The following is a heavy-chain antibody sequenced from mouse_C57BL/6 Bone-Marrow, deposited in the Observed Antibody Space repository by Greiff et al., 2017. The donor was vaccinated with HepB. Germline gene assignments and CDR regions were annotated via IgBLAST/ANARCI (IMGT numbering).Heavy chain of an antibody. CDR2: INPNYGTT. CDR1: GYSFTDYN. CDR3: RSTMVTPYYFDY. D-gene: IGHD2-2*01. Sequence: EVQLQESGPELVKPGASVKISCKASGYSFTDYNMNWVKQSNGKSLEWIGVINPNYGTTSYNQKFKGKATLTVDQASSTAYMQLNSLTSEDSAVYYCRSTMVTPYYFDYWGQGTTLTVSS. V-gene: IGHV1-39*01. J-gene: IGHJ2*01.